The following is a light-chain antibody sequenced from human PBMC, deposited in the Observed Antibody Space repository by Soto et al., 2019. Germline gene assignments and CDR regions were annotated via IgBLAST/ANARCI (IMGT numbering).Light chain of an antibody. CDR1: QSISSW. V-gene: IGKV1-5*01. CDR3: QQYNSYSRT. Sequence: DIQMTQSPSTLSASVGDRVTITCRASQSISSWLAWYQQKPGKAPKLLIYDASSLESGVPSRFSGSGSGTEVPLTITSLQPDDFATYYCQQYNSYSRTFGQGTKVEIK. J-gene: IGKJ1*01. CDR2: DAS.